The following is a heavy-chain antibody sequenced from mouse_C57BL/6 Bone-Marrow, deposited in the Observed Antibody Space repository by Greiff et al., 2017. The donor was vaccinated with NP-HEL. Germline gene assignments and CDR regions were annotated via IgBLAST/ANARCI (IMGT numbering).Heavy chain of an antibody. D-gene: IGHD2-4*01. CDR2: INPNNGGT. V-gene: IGHV1-26*01. CDR3: ASPLYDYDEGDY. CDR1: GYTFTDYY. J-gene: IGHJ2*01. Sequence: VQLQQSGPELVKPGASVKISCKASGYTFTDYYMNWVKQSHGKSLEWIGDINPNNGGTSYNQKFKGKATLTVDKSSSTAYMELRSLTSEDSAVYYCASPLYDYDEGDYWGQGTTLTVSS.